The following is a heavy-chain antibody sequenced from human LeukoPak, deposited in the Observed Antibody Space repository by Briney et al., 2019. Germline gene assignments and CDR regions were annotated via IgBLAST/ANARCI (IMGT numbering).Heavy chain of an antibody. CDR2: ISNDGSNE. CDR1: GFTFSGYG. V-gene: IGHV3-30*18. J-gene: IGHJ4*02. Sequence: PGRSLRLSCAASGFTFSGYGMHSVRQAPGKGLEWVAVISNDGSNEYYADSVKGRFTISRDNSKNTLNLQMNSLRAEDTAVYYCAKDRRTGVWYLAYWGQGNLVTVSS. D-gene: IGHD2-15*01. CDR3: AKDRRTGVWYLAY.